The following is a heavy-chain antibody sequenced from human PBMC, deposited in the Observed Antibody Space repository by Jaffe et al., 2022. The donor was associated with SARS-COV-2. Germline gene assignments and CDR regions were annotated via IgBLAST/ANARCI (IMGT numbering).Heavy chain of an antibody. CDR2: IYPGDSDT. CDR3: ARALYYYDSSGYPDAFDI. CDR1: GYSFTSYW. D-gene: IGHD3-22*01. V-gene: IGHV5-51*01. J-gene: IGHJ3*02. Sequence: EVQLVQSGAEVKKPGESLKISCKGSGYSFTSYWIGWVRQMPGKGLEWMGIIYPGDSDTRYSPSFQGQVTISADKSISTAYLQWSSLKASDTAMYYCARALYYYDSSGYPDAFDIWGQGTMVTVSS.